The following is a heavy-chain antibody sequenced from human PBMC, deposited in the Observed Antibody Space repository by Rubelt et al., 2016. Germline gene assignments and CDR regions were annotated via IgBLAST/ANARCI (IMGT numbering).Heavy chain of an antibody. D-gene: IGHD6-13*01. CDR1: GGSFSGYY. V-gene: IGHV4-34*01. Sequence: QVQLQQWGAGLLKPSETLSLTCAVYGGSFSGYYWSWIRQPPGKGLEWIGEINHSGSTNYNPSLKSRVTISVDTSKIQFSLKLSSVTAADTAVYYCATYSSQSSWFDPWGQGTLVTVSS. CDR3: ATYSSQSSWFDP. J-gene: IGHJ5*02. CDR2: INHSGST.